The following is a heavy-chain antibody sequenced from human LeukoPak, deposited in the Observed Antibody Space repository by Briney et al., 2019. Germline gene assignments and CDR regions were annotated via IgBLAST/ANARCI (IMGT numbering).Heavy chain of an antibody. CDR3: ASGYGYGYLSYYFDY. D-gene: IGHD5-18*01. Sequence: GGSLRLSCAASGFTFSSYAMSWVRQAPGKGLEWVSAISGSGGSTYYADSVKGRFTISRDNSKNTLYLQMNSLRAEDTAVYYCASGYGYGYLSYYFDYWGQGTLVTVSS. CDR2: ISGSGGST. J-gene: IGHJ4*02. CDR1: GFTFSSYA. V-gene: IGHV3-23*01.